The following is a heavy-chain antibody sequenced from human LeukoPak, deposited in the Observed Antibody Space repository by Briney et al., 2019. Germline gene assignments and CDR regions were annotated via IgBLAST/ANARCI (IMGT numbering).Heavy chain of an antibody. CDR2: INAGNGNT. V-gene: IGHV1-3*01. Sequence: ASVKVSCKASGYTFTSYAMHWVRQAPGQRLEWMGWINAGNGNTKYSQKFQGRVTITRDTSASTAYMELSSLRSEDTAVYYCARDIGYSPYAFDIWGQGTMVTVSS. D-gene: IGHD5-12*01. J-gene: IGHJ3*02. CDR3: ARDIGYSPYAFDI. CDR1: GYTFTSYA.